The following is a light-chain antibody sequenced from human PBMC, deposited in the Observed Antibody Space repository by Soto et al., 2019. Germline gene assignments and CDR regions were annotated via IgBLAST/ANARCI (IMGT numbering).Light chain of an antibody. CDR1: QSVRTY. CDR2: DAS. CDR3: QQRSNWPIT. J-gene: IGKJ5*01. V-gene: IGKV3-11*01. Sequence: EIVLTQAPGTLSLSPGERATLSCRASQSVRTYLAWYQQKPGQAPRLLIYDASTRATGIPARFSGSGSGTDFTLTISSLEPEDFAVYYCQQRSNWPITFGQGTLLEIK.